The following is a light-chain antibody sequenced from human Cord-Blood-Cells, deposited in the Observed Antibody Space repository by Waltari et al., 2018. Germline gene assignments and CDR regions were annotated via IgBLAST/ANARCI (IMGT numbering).Light chain of an antibody. CDR2: EGS. CDR1: SSHVGSSNL. V-gene: IGLV2-23*01. CDR3: CPYAGSSTLV. J-gene: IGLJ2*01. Sequence: QSALTQPASVSGSPGQSITISCTGTSSHVGSSNLVSWYQQHPGKAPKLMIYEGSKRPSGVSNRFSGSKSGNTASLTISGLQAEDEADYYCCPYAGSSTLVFGGGTKLTVL.